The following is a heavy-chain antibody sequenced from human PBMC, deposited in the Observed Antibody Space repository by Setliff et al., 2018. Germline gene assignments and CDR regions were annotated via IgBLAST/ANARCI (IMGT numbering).Heavy chain of an antibody. J-gene: IGHJ6*03. V-gene: IGHV3-48*04. CDR1: GFTFSTYA. CDR3: ARDREGDGNYYMDV. D-gene: IGHD1-1*01. CDR2: ISSSSGLI. Sequence: PGGSLRLSCAASGFTFSTYAMNWLRQAPGKGLEWVSYISSSSGLIYYADSVKGRFTISRDNAKKSVDLQMNSLRAEDTAVYYCARDREGDGNYYMDVWGKGTTVT.